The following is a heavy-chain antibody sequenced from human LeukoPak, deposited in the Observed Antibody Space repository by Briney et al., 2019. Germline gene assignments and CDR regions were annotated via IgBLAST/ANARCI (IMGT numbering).Heavy chain of an antibody. CDR1: GFTFSDYS. Sequence: PGGSLRLSCAASGFTFSDYSMNWVRQAPGKGLECVSYISGSSSTIFYADSVRGRFTISRDNAKNSLYLQMNSLRAEDTAVYYCARDLLGSSWYWGQGTLVTVSS. J-gene: IGHJ4*02. D-gene: IGHD6-13*01. V-gene: IGHV3-48*04. CDR3: ARDLLGSSWY. CDR2: ISGSSSTI.